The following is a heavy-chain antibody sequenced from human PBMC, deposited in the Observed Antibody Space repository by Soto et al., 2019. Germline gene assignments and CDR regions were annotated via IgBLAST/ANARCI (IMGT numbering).Heavy chain of an antibody. V-gene: IGHV1-69*06. J-gene: IGHJ6*02. CDR1: GGTFSSYA. D-gene: IGHD2-2*02. Sequence: AASVKVSCKASGGTFSSYAISWVRQAPGQGLEWMGGIIPIFGTANYAQKFQGRVTITADKSTSTAYMELSSLRSEDTAVYYCAREYCSSTSCYKYYYGMDVWGQGTTVTVSS. CDR3: AREYCSSTSCYKYYYGMDV. CDR2: IIPIFGTA.